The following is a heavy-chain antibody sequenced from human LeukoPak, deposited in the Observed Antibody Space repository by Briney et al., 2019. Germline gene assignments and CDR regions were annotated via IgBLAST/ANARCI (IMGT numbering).Heavy chain of an antibody. V-gene: IGHV1-18*01. Sequence: ASVKVSCKASGGTFSSYAISWVRQAPGQGLEWMGWISAYNGNTNYAQKLQGRVTMTTDTSTSTAYMELRSLRSDDTAVYYCARDIMTPGGYFDLWGRGTLVTVSS. CDR2: ISAYNGNT. J-gene: IGHJ2*01. CDR3: ARDIMTPGGYFDL. D-gene: IGHD1-14*01. CDR1: GGTFSSYA.